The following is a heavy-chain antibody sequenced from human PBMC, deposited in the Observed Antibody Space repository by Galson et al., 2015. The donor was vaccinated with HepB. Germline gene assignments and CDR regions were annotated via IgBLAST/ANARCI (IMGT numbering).Heavy chain of an antibody. CDR1: GLTFSSYN. V-gene: IGHV3-48*01. J-gene: IGHJ5*02. CDR3: ARGSYASDGPVA. CDR2: ISPTSTTI. Sequence: SLRLSCAATGLTFSSYNMNWVRQAPGRGLEWISFISPTSTTIHYADSVKGRFTISRNNAKNSLSLQMNSLRAEDTAVYYCARGSYASDGPVAWGQGTLVTVSS. D-gene: IGHD2-2*01.